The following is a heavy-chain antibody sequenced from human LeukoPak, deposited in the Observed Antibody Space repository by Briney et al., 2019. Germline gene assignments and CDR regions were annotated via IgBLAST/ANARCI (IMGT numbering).Heavy chain of an antibody. D-gene: IGHD2/OR15-2a*01. Sequence: PSETLSLTCTVSGGSISSSSYYWGWLRQPPGKGLEWIGSIYYSGSTYYNPSLKSRVTISVDTSKNQFSLKLSSVTAAGTAVYYCARRHGSFSSIYYFDYWGQGTLVTVSS. V-gene: IGHV4-39*01. CDR3: ARRHGSFSSIYYFDY. J-gene: IGHJ4*02. CDR2: IYYSGST. CDR1: GGSISSSSYY.